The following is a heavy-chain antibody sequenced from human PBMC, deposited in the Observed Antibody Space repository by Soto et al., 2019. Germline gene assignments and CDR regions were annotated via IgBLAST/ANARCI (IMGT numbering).Heavy chain of an antibody. J-gene: IGHJ4*02. CDR3: ARGSSNWAYYFDF. CDR1: GFTFSSYA. CDR2: ITSSGTTV. Sequence: RGSLRLSCAASGFTFSSYAMNWVRQAPGKGLEWVSYITSSGTTVYYADSVRGRFTISRDNAKNSLYLQMNSLRGDDTAVYYCARGSSNWAYYFDFWGQGTLVTVSS. D-gene: IGHD6-13*01. V-gene: IGHV3-48*01.